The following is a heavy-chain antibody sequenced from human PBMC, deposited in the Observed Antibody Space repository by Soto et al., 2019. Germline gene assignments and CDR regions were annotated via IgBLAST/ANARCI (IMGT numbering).Heavy chain of an antibody. CDR3: VRDRIAVAGNPEYFQH. Sequence: PGGSLRLSCAASGFTFSSYSMNWVRQAPGKGLEWVSSISSSSSYIYYADSVKGRFTISRDNDKNSLYLQMNSLRAEDTAVYYCVRDRIAVAGNPEYFQHWGQGTLVTVSS. CDR1: GFTFSSYS. D-gene: IGHD6-19*01. CDR2: ISSSSSYI. J-gene: IGHJ1*01. V-gene: IGHV3-21*01.